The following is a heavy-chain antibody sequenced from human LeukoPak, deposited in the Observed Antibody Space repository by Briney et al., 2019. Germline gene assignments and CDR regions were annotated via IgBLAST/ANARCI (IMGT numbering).Heavy chain of an antibody. CDR1: GGSISSYY. J-gene: IGHJ4*02. Sequence: SETLSLTCTVSGGSISSYYWSWIRQPPGKGLEWIGYIYYSGSTNYNPSLKSRVTISVDTSKNQFSLKLSSVTAADTAVYYCARQIGGFSYGAYYFDYWGQGILVAVSS. CDR2: IYYSGST. CDR3: ARQIGGFSYGAYYFDY. D-gene: IGHD5-18*01. V-gene: IGHV4-59*08.